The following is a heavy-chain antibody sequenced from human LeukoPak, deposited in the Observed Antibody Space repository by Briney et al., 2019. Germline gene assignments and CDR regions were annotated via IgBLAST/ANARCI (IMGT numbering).Heavy chain of an antibody. D-gene: IGHD3-22*01. CDR2: IRYDGSNK. J-gene: IGHJ6*04. Sequence: GGSLRLSCAASGFTFSSYGMHWVRQAPGKGLEWVAFIRYDGSNKYYADSVKGRFTISRDNSKNTLYPQMNSLRAEDTAVYYCAKFLYYDSSGYTPMDVWGKGTTVTISS. CDR3: AKFLYYDSSGYTPMDV. CDR1: GFTFSSYG. V-gene: IGHV3-30*02.